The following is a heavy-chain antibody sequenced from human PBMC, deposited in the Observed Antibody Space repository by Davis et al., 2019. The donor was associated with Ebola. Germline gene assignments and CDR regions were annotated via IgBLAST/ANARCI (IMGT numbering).Heavy chain of an antibody. CDR1: GFTFSNAW. J-gene: IGHJ6*02. D-gene: IGHD2-2*01. Sequence: GESLKISCAASGFTFSNAWMSWVRQAPGKGLEWVGRIKSKTDGGTTDYVAPVKGRFTISRDDSKNTLDLQMNSLKTEDTAVYYCTTPDCSSTSCYANYYGMDVWGQGTTVTVSS. V-gene: IGHV3-15*01. CDR2: IKSKTDGGTT. CDR3: TTPDCSSTSCYANYYGMDV.